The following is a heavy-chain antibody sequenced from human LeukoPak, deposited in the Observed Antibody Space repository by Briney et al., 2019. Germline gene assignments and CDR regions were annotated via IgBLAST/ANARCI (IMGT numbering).Heavy chain of an antibody. CDR1: GFTFSSHW. J-gene: IGHJ2*01. CDR2: INSDGSST. V-gene: IGHV3-74*01. CDR3: AKDKISGDGKWCFDL. Sequence: PGGSLRLSCAASGFTFSSHWMYWVRQAPGKGLVWVSRINSDGSSTSYADSVKGRFTISRDNSKNTVSLQMNTLRTEDTAVYYCAKDKISGDGKWCFDLWGRGTLVTVSS. D-gene: IGHD7-27*01.